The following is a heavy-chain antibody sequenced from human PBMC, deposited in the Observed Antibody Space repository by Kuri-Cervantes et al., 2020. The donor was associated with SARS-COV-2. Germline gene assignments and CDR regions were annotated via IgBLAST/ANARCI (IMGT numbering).Heavy chain of an antibody. V-gene: IGHV3-21*01. J-gene: IGHJ5*02. D-gene: IGHD3-22*01. CDR3: ARGGDYYDSSGYYPNWFDP. Sequence: GESLKISCAASGFTFSSYWMSWVRQAPGKGLEWVSSISSSSSYIYYADSVKGRFTISRDNAKNSLYLQMNSLRAEDTAVYYCARGGDYYDSSGYYPNWFDPWGQGTLVTVSS. CDR1: GFTFSSYW. CDR2: ISSSSSYI.